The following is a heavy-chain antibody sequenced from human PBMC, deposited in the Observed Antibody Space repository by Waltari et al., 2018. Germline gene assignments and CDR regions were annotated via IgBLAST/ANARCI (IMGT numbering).Heavy chain of an antibody. Sequence: QVQLQESGPGLVKPSETLSLTCTVSGGSISSYYWSWIRQPPGKGLEWIGYIYYSGSTNYNPSLKSRVTISVDTSKNQFSLKLSSVTAADTAVYYCARDKGSGSYYNALDYYYMDVWGKGTTVTVSS. V-gene: IGHV4-59*01. J-gene: IGHJ6*03. CDR1: GGSISSYY. CDR3: ARDKGSGSYYNALDYYYMDV. D-gene: IGHD3-10*01. CDR2: IYYSGST.